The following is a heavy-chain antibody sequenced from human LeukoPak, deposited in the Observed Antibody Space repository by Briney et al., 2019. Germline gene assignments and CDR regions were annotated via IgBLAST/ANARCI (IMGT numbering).Heavy chain of an antibody. V-gene: IGHV1-18*01. D-gene: IGHD5-18*01. CDR1: GYTFTSYG. Sequence: ASVKLSCKASGYTFTSYGISWVRRAPGQGLEWMGWISAYNGNTNYAQKLQGRVTMTTDTSTSTAYMELRSQRSDDTAVYYCARGRPDTAKVSYYYMDVWGKGTTVTVSS. J-gene: IGHJ6*03. CDR3: ARGRPDTAKVSYYYMDV. CDR2: ISAYNGNT.